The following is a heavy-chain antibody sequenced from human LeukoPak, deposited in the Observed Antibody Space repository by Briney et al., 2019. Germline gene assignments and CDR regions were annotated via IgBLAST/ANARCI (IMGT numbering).Heavy chain of an antibody. J-gene: IGHJ6*03. CDR2: ISDSGVST. Sequence: GGSLRLSCAASGFTFSSYAMSWVRQAPGKGLEWVSAISDSGVSTYYADSVKGRFTISRDNSKNTLYLQMNSLRAEDTALYYCARDSHDYGDYPDFYYFYYMDVWGKGTTVTVSS. CDR1: GFTFSSYA. V-gene: IGHV3-23*01. CDR3: ARDSHDYGDYPDFYYFYYMDV. D-gene: IGHD4-17*01.